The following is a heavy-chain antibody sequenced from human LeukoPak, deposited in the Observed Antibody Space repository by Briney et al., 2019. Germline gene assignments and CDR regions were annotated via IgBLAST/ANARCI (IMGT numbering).Heavy chain of an antibody. D-gene: IGHD3-10*01. Sequence: PGGSLRLSCAASGFTFSSYAMSLVRQAPGKGLEWVSVISGSGGSTYYADSVKGRFTISRDSSKNTLYLQMNSLRAEDTAVYYCAKAGYGSGSYLIDYWGQGTLVTVSS. J-gene: IGHJ4*02. CDR3: AKAGYGSGSYLIDY. V-gene: IGHV3-23*01. CDR2: ISGSGGST. CDR1: GFTFSSYA.